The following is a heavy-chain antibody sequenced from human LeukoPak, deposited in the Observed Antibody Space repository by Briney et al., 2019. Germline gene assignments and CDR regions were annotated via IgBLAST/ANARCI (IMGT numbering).Heavy chain of an antibody. J-gene: IGHJ4*02. CDR2: IHTSGST. CDR3: GGRAKTTGWSFDY. D-gene: IGHD6-19*01. V-gene: IGHV4-4*07. Sequence: SGTLSLTCIVSGGSISSYYWSWIRQPAGKGLEWIGQIHTSGSTNYNPSLKSRVAMSVDTSKNQFSLELSSVTAADTAVYYCGGRAKTTGWSFDYWGQGALVTVSS. CDR1: GGSISSYY.